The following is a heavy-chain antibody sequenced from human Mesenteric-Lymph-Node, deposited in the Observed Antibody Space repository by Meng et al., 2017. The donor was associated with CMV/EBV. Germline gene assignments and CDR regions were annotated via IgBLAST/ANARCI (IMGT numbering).Heavy chain of an antibody. D-gene: IGHD6-6*01. CDR3: ARGGIAARPGYFDY. J-gene: IGHJ4*02. V-gene: IGHV3-30*04. CDR2: ISYDGRNK. Sequence: GESLKISCAASGFSFSRYAMHWVRQASGKGLEWVAVISYDGRNKYYGDSVKGRFTISRDESKNSLYLQMNSLRAEDTAVYYCARGGIAARPGYFDYWGQGTLVTVSS. CDR1: GFSFSRYA.